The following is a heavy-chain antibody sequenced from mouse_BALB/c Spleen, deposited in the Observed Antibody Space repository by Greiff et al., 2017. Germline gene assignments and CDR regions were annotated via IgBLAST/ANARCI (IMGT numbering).Heavy chain of an antibody. D-gene: IGHD3-1*01. CDR3: ARYLAARATSIDY. V-gene: IGHV1-18*01. CDR1: GYTFTDYN. CDR2: INPNNGGT. J-gene: IGHJ3*01. Sequence: EVKLMESGPELVKPGASVKIPCKASGYTFTDYNMDWVKQSHGKSLEWIGDINPNNGGTIYNQKFKGKATLTVDKSSSTAYMELRSLTSEDTAVYYCARYLAARATSIDYWGQGTLVTVSA.